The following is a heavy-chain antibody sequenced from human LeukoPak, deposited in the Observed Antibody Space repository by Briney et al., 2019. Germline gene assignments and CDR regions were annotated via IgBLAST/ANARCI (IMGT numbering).Heavy chain of an antibody. Sequence: SETLSLTCTVSGGSIRSYYWSWIRQPPGKGLEWIGYIYYSGSTNYNPSLKSRVTISVDTSKNQFSLKLSSVTAADTAVYYCARDRRVYYDFWSGFSLWGKGTTVTVSS. CDR1: GGSIRSYY. V-gene: IGHV4-59*01. CDR2: IYYSGST. J-gene: IGHJ6*04. CDR3: ARDRRVYYDFWSGFSL. D-gene: IGHD3-3*01.